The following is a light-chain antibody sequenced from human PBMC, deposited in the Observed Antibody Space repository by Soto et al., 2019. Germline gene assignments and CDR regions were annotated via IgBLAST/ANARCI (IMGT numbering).Light chain of an antibody. V-gene: IGKV1-5*03. J-gene: IGKJ1*01. CDR3: QQYSSSSWT. CDR2: KAS. CDR1: QSISSW. Sequence: DIQMTQSPSTLSASVGDSVTITCRASQSISSWLAWYQQKPGNAPKLLIYKASSLQSDVPSRFSGSGSGTEFTLTISTLQPDDFATYYCQQYSSSSWTFGQGTKVEIK.